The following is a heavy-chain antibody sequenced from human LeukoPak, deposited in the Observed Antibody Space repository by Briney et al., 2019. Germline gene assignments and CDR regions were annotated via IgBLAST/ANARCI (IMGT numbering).Heavy chain of an antibody. CDR2: ISYDGSNK. V-gene: IGHV3-30*04. Sequence: AGGSLRLSCAASGFTFSSYAMHWVRQAPGKGLEWVAVISYDGSNKYYADSVEGRFTISRDNSKNTLYLQMNSLRAEDTAVYYCAKDHTQLLWFGELCLDYWGQGTLVTVSS. CDR3: AKDHTQLLWFGELCLDY. CDR1: GFTFSSYA. J-gene: IGHJ4*02. D-gene: IGHD3-10*01.